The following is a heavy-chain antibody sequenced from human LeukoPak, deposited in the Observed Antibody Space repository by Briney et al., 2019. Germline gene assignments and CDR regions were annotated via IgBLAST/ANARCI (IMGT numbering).Heavy chain of an antibody. Sequence: PGGSLRLSCAASRFTFSSYAMSWVRQAPGKGLEWVSAISGSGGSTYYADSVKGRFTISRDNAKNSLYLQMNSLRAEDTAVYYCARVLTFGELSLAPWGQGTLVTVSS. V-gene: IGHV3-23*01. CDR3: ARVLTFGELSLAP. CDR1: RFTFSSYA. CDR2: ISGSGGST. D-gene: IGHD3-10*01. J-gene: IGHJ5*02.